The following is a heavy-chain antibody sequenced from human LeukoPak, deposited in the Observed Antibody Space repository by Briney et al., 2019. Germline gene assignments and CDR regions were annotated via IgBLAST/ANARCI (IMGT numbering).Heavy chain of an antibody. CDR3: ARYCSSTSCYKTSAAFDI. CDR1: GGSISSGDYS. D-gene: IGHD2-2*02. V-gene: IGHV4-30-2*01. Sequence: SETLSLTCAVSGGSISSGDYSWSWIRQPPGKGLEWIGYIYHSGSTYYNPSLKSRVTISVDRSKNQFSLKLSSVTAADTAVYYCARYCSSTSCYKTSAAFDIWGQGTMVTVSS. J-gene: IGHJ3*02. CDR2: IYHSGST.